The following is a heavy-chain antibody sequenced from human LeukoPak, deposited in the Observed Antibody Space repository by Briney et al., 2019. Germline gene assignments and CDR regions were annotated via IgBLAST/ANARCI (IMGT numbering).Heavy chain of an antibody. V-gene: IGHV3-30*02. J-gene: IGHJ4*02. CDR2: IWYDGSNK. CDR3: AKAGDDSSGYYPFDY. D-gene: IGHD3-22*01. CDR1: GFTFSSYG. Sequence: GGSLRLSCAASGFTFSSYGMHWVRQAPGKGLEWVAVIWYDGSNKYYADSVKGRFTVSRDNSKNTLYLQMNSLRAEDTAVYYCAKAGDDSSGYYPFDYWGQGTLVTVSS.